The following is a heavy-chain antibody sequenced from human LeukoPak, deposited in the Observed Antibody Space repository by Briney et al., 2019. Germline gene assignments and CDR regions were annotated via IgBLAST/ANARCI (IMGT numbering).Heavy chain of an antibody. CDR1: GFTFSDYY. CDR2: ISSSGSTI. Sequence: PGGSLRLSCAASGFTFSDYYMIWIRQAPGKGLEWVSYISSSGSTIYYADSVKGRFTISRDNAKNSLYLQMNSLRAEDTAVYYCARDIPLLRYFDWFPFWGQGTLVTVSS. D-gene: IGHD3-9*01. V-gene: IGHV3-11*01. CDR3: ARDIPLLRYFDWFPF. J-gene: IGHJ4*02.